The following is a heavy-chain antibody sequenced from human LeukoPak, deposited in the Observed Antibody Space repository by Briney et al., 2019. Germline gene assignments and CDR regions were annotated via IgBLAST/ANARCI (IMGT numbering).Heavy chain of an antibody. Sequence: SETLSLTCTVSGGSISSGGYYLSWIRQHPGKGLEWFGYIYYSGSTYFNPSLKSRVTISVDTSKNQFSLKLSSVTAADTAVYYCARGTGGGDIVVVPAALFDYWGQGTLVTVSS. J-gene: IGHJ4*02. CDR2: IYYSGST. CDR1: GGSISSGGYY. CDR3: ARGTGGGDIVVVPAALFDY. D-gene: IGHD2-2*01. V-gene: IGHV4-31*03.